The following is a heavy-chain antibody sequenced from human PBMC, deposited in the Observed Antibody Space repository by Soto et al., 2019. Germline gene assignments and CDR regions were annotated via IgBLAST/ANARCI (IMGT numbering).Heavy chain of an antibody. CDR2: ISSSSSYI. J-gene: IGHJ4*02. CDR1: GFTFSSYS. Sequence: XXSLRLSCAASGFTFSSYSMDWVRQAPGKGLEWVSSISSSSSYIYYADSVKGRFTISRDNAKNSLYLQMNSLRSEDTAVYYCARDLGGWPDYWGQGTLVTVSS. CDR3: ARDLGGWPDY. D-gene: IGHD2-15*01. V-gene: IGHV3-21*01.